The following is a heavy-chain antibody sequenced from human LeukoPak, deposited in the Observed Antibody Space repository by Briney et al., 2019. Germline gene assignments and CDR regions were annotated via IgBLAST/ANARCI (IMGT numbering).Heavy chain of an antibody. J-gene: IGHJ4*02. Sequence: PGGSLRLSCAASGFTFSSYWMHWVRHAPGKGLVWVSRINSDGSSTSYADSVKGRFTISRDNAKNTLYLQMNSLRAEDTAVYYCARVILVGGSFDYWGQGTLVTVSS. CDR3: ARVILVGGSFDY. CDR2: INSDGSST. CDR1: GFTFSSYW. V-gene: IGHV3-74*01. D-gene: IGHD3-16*01.